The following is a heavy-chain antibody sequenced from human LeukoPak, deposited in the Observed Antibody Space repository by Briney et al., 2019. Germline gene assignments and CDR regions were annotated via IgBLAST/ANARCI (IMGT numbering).Heavy chain of an antibody. CDR3: ARGSAAGFYYYYYMDV. V-gene: IGHV3-7*01. D-gene: IGHD6-13*01. J-gene: IGHJ6*03. Sequence: GGSLRLSCAASGFTFSSYWMSWVRQAPGKGLEWVANIKQDGSEKYYVDSVKGRFTISRDNSKNTLYLQMNSLRAEDTAVYYCARGSAAGFYYYYYMDVWGKGTTVTISS. CDR1: GFTFSSYW. CDR2: IKQDGSEK.